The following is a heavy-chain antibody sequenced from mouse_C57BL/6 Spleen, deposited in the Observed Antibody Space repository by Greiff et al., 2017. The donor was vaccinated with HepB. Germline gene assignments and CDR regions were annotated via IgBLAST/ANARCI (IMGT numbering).Heavy chain of an antibody. CDR3: ARVHYYGSSYGGYFDV. J-gene: IGHJ1*03. V-gene: IGHV1-82*01. D-gene: IGHD1-1*01. Sequence: VQLVESGPELVKPGASVKISCKASGYAFSSSWMNWVKQRPGKGLEWIGRIYPGDGDTNYNGKFKGKDTLTADKSSSTAYMQLSSLTSEDSAVYFCARVHYYGSSYGGYFDVWGTGTTVTVSS. CDR2: IYPGDGDT. CDR1: GYAFSSSW.